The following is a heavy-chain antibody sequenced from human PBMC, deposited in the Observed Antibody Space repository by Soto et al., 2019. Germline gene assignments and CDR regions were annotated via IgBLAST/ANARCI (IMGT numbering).Heavy chain of an antibody. CDR2: ISGSGGST. D-gene: IGHD4-4*01. Sequence: HPGXSLRLSCAASGFTFSSYAISWVVQAPGKGLEWVSAISGSGGSTYYADSVKGRFTISRDNSKNTLYLQMNSLRAEDTAVYYCLPLQKGPYYGMDVWGQGTTVTVSS. CDR3: LPLQKGPYYGMDV. J-gene: IGHJ6*02. V-gene: IGHV3-23*01. CDR1: GFTFSSYA.